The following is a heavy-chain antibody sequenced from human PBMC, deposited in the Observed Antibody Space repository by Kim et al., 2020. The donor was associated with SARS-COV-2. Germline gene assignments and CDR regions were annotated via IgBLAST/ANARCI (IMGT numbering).Heavy chain of an antibody. D-gene: IGHD5-18*01. Sequence: GGSLRLSCAASGFTFGGHDMHWVRQGSGKGLEWVSAIGTAGETFYSGSVKGRFIISRENGRNSSFLQMDSLKVGDTAVYYCARGIHQWLGVDVWGQGTTVTVPS. V-gene: IGHV3-13*04. J-gene: IGHJ6*02. CDR3: ARGIHQWLGVDV. CDR2: IGTAGET. CDR1: GFTFGGHD.